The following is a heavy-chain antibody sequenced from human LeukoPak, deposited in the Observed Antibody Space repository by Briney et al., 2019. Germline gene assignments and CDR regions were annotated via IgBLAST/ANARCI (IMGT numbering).Heavy chain of an antibody. CDR1: GFTVSSNY. Sequence: GGSLRLSCAASGFTVSSNYMSWVRQAPGKGLEWVSVIYSGGSTYYAGSVKGRFTISRDNAKNSLYLQMNSLRAEDTAVYYCARVQSRLSWFDPWGQGTLVTVSS. CDR3: ARVQSRLSWFDP. V-gene: IGHV3-53*01. J-gene: IGHJ5*02. CDR2: IYSGGST.